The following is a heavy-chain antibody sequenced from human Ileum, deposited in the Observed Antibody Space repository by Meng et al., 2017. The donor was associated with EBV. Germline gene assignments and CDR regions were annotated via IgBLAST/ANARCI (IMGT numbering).Heavy chain of an antibody. CDR2: IYNSGST. J-gene: IGHJ2*01. V-gene: IGHV4-30-4*01. Sequence: QVQLQEAGPGLVKPSQTLSLPGTVSGGSISSSNYYWSWLRQPPGKGLEWSGHIYNSGSTYYNPSLKSRITISVDTSKNQFSLKLSSVTAADTAVYYCARGQKGYFDLWGRGTLVTVSS. CDR1: GGSISSSNYY. CDR3: ARGQKGYFDL.